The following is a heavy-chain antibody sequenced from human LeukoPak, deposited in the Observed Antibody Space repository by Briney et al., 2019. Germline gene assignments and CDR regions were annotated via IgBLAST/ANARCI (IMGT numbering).Heavy chain of an antibody. Sequence: SETLSLTCAVYGGSFSDYYWTWIRQPPGKGLEWIGEINHSGSPNNNPSLKSRVSISFATSKNQSSLKLTSVTAANTAVYYCGSRRTAMFGVIKGPIDYWGQGTLVTVSS. CDR1: GGSFSDYY. D-gene: IGHD3-3*01. J-gene: IGHJ4*02. V-gene: IGHV4-34*01. CDR3: GSRRTAMFGVIKGPIDY. CDR2: INHSGSP.